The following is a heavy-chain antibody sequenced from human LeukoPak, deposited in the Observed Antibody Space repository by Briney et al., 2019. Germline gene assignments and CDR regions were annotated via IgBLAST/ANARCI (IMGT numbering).Heavy chain of an antibody. Sequence: GGSLRLSCAASGFTFSTYGMHWVRQAPGKGLEWVSVIYSGGSTYYADSVKGRFTISRDNSKNTLYLQMNSLRAEDTAVYYCASSSGSFGDAFDIWGQGTMVTVSS. D-gene: IGHD1-26*01. J-gene: IGHJ3*02. CDR1: GFTFSTYG. CDR2: IYSGGST. CDR3: ASSSGSFGDAFDI. V-gene: IGHV3-NL1*01.